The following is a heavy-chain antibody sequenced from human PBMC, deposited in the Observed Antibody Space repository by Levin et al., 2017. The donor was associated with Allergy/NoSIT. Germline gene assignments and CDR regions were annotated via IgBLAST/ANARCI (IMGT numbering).Heavy chain of an antibody. J-gene: IGHJ4*02. CDR2: IKEDGSEG. V-gene: IGHV3-7*01. CDR1: GFIFSDYW. D-gene: IGHD2-15*01. Sequence: GESLKISCAASGFIFSDYWMTWVRQTPGKGLEWVANIKEDGSEGFYVDSVKGRFPVSRDKAGKSVFLQMNSLRAEDTAVYYCASLGSVVNVSWAIDDWGQGALVTVSS. CDR3: ASLGSVVNVSWAIDD.